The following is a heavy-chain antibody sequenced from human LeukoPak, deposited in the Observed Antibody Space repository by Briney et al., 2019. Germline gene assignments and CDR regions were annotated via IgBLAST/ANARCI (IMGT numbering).Heavy chain of an antibody. CDR3: ARVHSGTYFDY. Sequence: GASMKVSCKASGYTFTSYYMHWVRQAPGQGLEWMGIINPSGGSTSYAQKFQGRVTMTRDTSTSTVYMELSSLRSEDTAVYYCARVHSGTYFDYWGQGTLVTVSS. J-gene: IGHJ4*02. D-gene: IGHD6-19*01. CDR1: GYTFTSYY. CDR2: INPSGGST. V-gene: IGHV1-46*01.